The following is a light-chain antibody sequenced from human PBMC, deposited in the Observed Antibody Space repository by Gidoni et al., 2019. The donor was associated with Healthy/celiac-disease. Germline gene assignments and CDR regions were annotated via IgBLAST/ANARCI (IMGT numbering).Light chain of an antibody. CDR1: KLGDKY. CDR2: QDS. V-gene: IGLV3-1*01. CDR3: QEWDSSAYV. J-gene: IGLJ1*01. Sequence: SYELTQPPSVSVSPGQTASIPCSGDKLGDKYACWYQQKPGQSPVLVIYQDSKRPSGIPERFSGSNSGNTATLTISGTQAMDEADYYCQEWDSSAYVFGTGTKVTVL.